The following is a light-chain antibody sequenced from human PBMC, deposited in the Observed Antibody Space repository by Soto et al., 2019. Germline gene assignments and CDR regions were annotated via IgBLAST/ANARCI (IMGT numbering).Light chain of an antibody. Sequence: QSVLTQPASVSGTPGQSIRISCTGTRSDVGGYNYFSWYQQHPGKAPKLMIYDVSNRPSGVSNRFSGSKSGNTASLTISGLQAEDEADYYCSSYTSSSTYVFGTGTKVTVL. J-gene: IGLJ1*01. CDR1: RSDVGGYNY. V-gene: IGLV2-14*01. CDR2: DVS. CDR3: SSYTSSSTYV.